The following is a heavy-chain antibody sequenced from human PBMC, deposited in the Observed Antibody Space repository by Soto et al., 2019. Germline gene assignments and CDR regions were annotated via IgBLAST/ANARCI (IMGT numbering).Heavy chain of an antibody. D-gene: IGHD3-10*01. Sequence: QITLKESGPTLVKPTQTLTLTCTFSGFSLSTSGVGVGWIRQPPGKALEWLALIYWDDDKRYSPSLKSRLTITKDTSKNQVVLTMTNMDPVDTATYYCAHRLWPWSSPSGWFEPWGQGTLVTVSS. CDR2: IYWDDDK. CDR3: AHRLWPWSSPSGWFEP. CDR1: GFSLSTSGVG. V-gene: IGHV2-5*02. J-gene: IGHJ5*02.